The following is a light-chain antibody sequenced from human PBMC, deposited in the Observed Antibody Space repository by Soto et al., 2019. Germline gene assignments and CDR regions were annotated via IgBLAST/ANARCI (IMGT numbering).Light chain of an antibody. CDR1: TSNIGTFY. J-gene: IGLJ1*01. CDR3: AAWDDNLNAYV. Sequence: QSVLTQPPSASSTTGQTVTISCSGSTSNIGTFYVYWYQHLPGTAPKLLIYLGDQRASGVSDRFSGSKSGTSASLAINGLRSDDEADYSCAAWDDNLNAYVFGSGTKVTVL. CDR2: LGD. V-gene: IGLV1-47*02.